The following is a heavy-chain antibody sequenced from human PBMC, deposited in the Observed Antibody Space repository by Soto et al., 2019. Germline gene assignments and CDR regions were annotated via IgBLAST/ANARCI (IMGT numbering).Heavy chain of an antibody. CDR3: ARDRYSYYDFWSGSLPYYYYGMDV. CDR1: GYTFTSYG. J-gene: IGHJ6*02. V-gene: IGHV1-18*01. Sequence: ASVKVSCKASGYTFTSYGISWVRQAPGQGLEWMGWISTYNGNTKYAQKLQGRVTMTTDTSTSTAYMELRSLRSDDTAVYYCARDRYSYYDFWSGSLPYYYYGMDVWGQGTTVTVSS. CDR2: ISTYNGNT. D-gene: IGHD3-3*01.